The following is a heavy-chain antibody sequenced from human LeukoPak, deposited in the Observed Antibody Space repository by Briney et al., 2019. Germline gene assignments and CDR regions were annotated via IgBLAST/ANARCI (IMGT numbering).Heavy chain of an antibody. J-gene: IGHJ2*01. Sequence: PSETLSLTCAVYGGSFSGYYWSWIRQPPGKGLEWIGEINHSGCTNYNPSLKSRVTISVDTSKNQFSLKLSSVTAADTAVYYCARVGCSGGSCYRYFDLWGRGTLVTVSS. CDR3: ARVGCSGGSCYRYFDL. CDR1: GGSFSGYY. V-gene: IGHV4-34*01. D-gene: IGHD2-15*01. CDR2: INHSGCT.